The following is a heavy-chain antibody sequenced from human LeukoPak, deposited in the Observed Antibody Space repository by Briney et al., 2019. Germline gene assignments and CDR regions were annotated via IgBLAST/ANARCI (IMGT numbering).Heavy chain of an antibody. D-gene: IGHD3-10*01. CDR1: GFTFSSYA. V-gene: IGHV3-23*01. CDR2: ISGSGGST. CDR3: AKDLVNEAMVRGVTFFDY. Sequence: GGSLRLSCAASGFTFSSYAMSWVRQAPGKGLEWVSAISGSGGSTYYADSVKGRFTISRDNSKNTLYLQMNSLRAEDTAVYYCAKDLVNEAMVRGVTFFDYWGQGTLVTVSS. J-gene: IGHJ4*02.